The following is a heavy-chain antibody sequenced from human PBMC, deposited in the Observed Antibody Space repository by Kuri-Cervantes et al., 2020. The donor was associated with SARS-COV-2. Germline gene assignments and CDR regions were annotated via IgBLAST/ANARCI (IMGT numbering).Heavy chain of an antibody. J-gene: IGHJ4*02. CDR3: ARRLKDGPPDY. CDR2: IYHSGTT. Sequence: GSLRLSCAVSGYSISSGYCWGWIRQPPGKGLEWIGYIYHSGTTYYNPSRKSRVTISVDRSKNQFSLKLTSVTAADTAVYYCARRLKDGPPDYWGQGTLVTVSS. CDR1: GYSISSGYC. V-gene: IGHV4-38-2*01.